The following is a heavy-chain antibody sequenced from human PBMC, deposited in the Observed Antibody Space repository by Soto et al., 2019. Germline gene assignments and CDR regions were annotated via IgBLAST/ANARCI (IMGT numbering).Heavy chain of an antibody. D-gene: IGHD3-3*01. CDR3: VRDVGPITISGEALSGYFDS. V-gene: IGHV3-7*03. CDR2: IKYDASEK. CDR1: GFAFVDFG. Sequence: VVLLRVRCGAAGFAFVDFGGSCVRQATGKGPEWVASIKYDASEKDYVDSVKGRFTASRDNAKNSLSRHLKSLRADDTAVYYCVRDVGPITISGEALSGYFDSWGHGTLVTVSS. J-gene: IGHJ4*03.